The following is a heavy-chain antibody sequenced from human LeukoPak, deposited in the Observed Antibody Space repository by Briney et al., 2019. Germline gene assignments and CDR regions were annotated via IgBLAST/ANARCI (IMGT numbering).Heavy chain of an antibody. CDR2: INHSGST. J-gene: IGHJ4*02. CDR1: GGSFSGYY. D-gene: IGHD2-2*01. CDR3: ARGPLRYCSSTSCYADPVANKYYFDY. Sequence: SETLSLTCAVYGGSFSGYYWSWIRQPPGKGLEWIGEINHSGSTNYNPSLKSRVTISVDTSKNQFSLKLSSVTAADTAVYYCARGPLRYCSSTSCYADPVANKYYFDYWGQGTLVTVSS. V-gene: IGHV4-34*01.